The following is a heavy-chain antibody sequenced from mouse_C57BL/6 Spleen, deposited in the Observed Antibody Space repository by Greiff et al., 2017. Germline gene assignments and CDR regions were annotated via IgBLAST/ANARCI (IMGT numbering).Heavy chain of an antibody. CDR2: IDPNSGGT. J-gene: IGHJ4*01. V-gene: IGHV1-72*01. CDR1: GYTFTSYW. D-gene: IGHD2-2*01. Sequence: QVQLQQPGAELVKPGASVKLSCKASGYTFTSYWMHWVKQRPGRGLEWIGGIDPNSGGTKYNEKFKSKATLTVDKPSSTAYLQLSSLTSEDSAVYYCARRYGYDGMDYWGQGTSVTVSS. CDR3: ARRYGYDGMDY.